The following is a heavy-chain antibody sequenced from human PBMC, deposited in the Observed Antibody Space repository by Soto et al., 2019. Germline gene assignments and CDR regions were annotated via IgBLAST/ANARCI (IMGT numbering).Heavy chain of an antibody. Sequence: QVQLQESGPGLVKPSQTLSLTCTVSGGSISSGGYYWSWIRQHPGKGLEWIGYIYYSGSTYYNPSLKSRVTIXVXTPXNHFSLKLSSVTAADTAVYYCAGSFGVAAAGPFDYWGQGTLVTVSS. CDR2: IYYSGST. V-gene: IGHV4-31*03. J-gene: IGHJ4*02. CDR1: GGSISSGGYY. CDR3: AGSFGVAAAGPFDY. D-gene: IGHD6-13*01.